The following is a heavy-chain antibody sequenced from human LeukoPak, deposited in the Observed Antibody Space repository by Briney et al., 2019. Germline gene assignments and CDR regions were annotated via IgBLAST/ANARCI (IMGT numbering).Heavy chain of an antibody. CDR2: ISSSGSTI. CDR3: AKDLKVVAGALDGFDI. D-gene: IGHD2-15*01. V-gene: IGHV3-11*01. Sequence: GGSLRLSCAASGFTFSDYYMSWIRQAPGKGLEFISYISSSGSTIYYADSVNGRFIISRDNSKNTLYLQMNYLRAEDTAVYYCAKDLKVVAGALDGFDIWGQGTMVTVSS. J-gene: IGHJ3*02. CDR1: GFTFSDYY.